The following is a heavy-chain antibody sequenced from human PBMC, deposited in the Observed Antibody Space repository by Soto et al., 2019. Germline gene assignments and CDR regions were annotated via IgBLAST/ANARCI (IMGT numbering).Heavy chain of an antibody. CDR3: ARVADYYDSSGYLPVVD. V-gene: IGHV3-21*01. J-gene: IGHJ4*02. Sequence: EVQLVESGGGLVKPGGSLTLSCAASGFSFSNDNMNWIRQAPGKGLEWVSSIICSGSFIYYADSVKGRFTISRDNAKNSVYLQMNSLRAEDTALYYCARVADYYDSSGYLPVVDWGQGTLVTVSS. CDR1: GFSFSNDN. D-gene: IGHD3-22*01. CDR2: IICSGSFI.